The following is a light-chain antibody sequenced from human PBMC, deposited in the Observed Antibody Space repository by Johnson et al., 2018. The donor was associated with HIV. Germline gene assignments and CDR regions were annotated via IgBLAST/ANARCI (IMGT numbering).Light chain of an antibody. CDR1: SSNIGNNY. V-gene: IGLV1-51*01. CDR3: GTWDTSLSAFV. Sequence: QSVLTQPPSVSAAPGQKVAISCSGSSSNIGNNYVSWYQQVPGTAPKLLIYDNNRRPSGIPDRFSGSKSGSLATLGITGLQTGDEADYYCGTWDTSLSAFVFGTGTKVTV. J-gene: IGLJ1*01. CDR2: DNN.